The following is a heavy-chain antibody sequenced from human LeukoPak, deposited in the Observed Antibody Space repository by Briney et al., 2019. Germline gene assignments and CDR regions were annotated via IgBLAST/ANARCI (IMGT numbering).Heavy chain of an antibody. CDR1: GFTFSDYG. CDR2: ISGSGIST. CDR3: TKDRGGSSQLGDAFDV. Sequence: GGSLRLSCAAAGFTFSDYGMNWVRQAPGKGLEWVSGISGSGISTYYADSVKGRFTISRDNAKKSLYLQMNSLRAEDTALYYCTKDRGGSSQLGDAFDVWGQGTMVSVSS. J-gene: IGHJ3*01. D-gene: IGHD1-26*01. V-gene: IGHV3-23*01.